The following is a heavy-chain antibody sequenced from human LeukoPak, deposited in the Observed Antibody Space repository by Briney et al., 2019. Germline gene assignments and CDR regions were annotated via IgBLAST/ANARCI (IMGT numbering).Heavy chain of an antibody. D-gene: IGHD6-13*01. J-gene: IGHJ1*01. CDR3: ARSRITAAGPEYFHH. CDR2: IYNTGST. Sequence: SETLSLTCTVSGGSINSNSYFWGWIRQTPGKGLEWIGNIYNTGSTSYNPSLKTRITISVDTSKVHFSLSLRSVTAADTAVYFCARSRITAAGPEYFHHWGRGTLVSVSS. V-gene: IGHV4-39*02. CDR1: GGSINSNSYF.